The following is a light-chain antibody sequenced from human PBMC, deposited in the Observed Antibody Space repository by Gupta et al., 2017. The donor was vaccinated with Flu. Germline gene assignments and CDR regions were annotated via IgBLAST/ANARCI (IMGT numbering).Light chain of an antibody. J-gene: IGLJ3*02. CDR1: SSDVGGYNY. CDR3: SSYTSSSTREV. Sequence: ITIACTAASSDVGGYNYLHSWQQHAGKAPKLMIYDDSNQPSGVADRLSASTSGNTASITISAVQEEGEADYYCSSYTSSSTREVFGGGTKLTVL. CDR2: DDS. V-gene: IGLV2-14*04.